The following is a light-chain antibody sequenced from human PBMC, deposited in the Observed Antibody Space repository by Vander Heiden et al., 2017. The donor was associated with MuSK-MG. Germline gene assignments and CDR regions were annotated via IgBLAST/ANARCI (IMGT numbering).Light chain of an antibody. J-gene: IGKJ4*01. CDR3: QQSYDTPLT. Sequence: DIQMTQSPSSLSASVGDRVTITCRASQSIANYLNWYQQKPGKSPKVLISAASNLQSGVPSRFSGSGSGTDFTLTINRLHFEDLATYYCQQSYDTPLTFGEGTKVEVK. CDR1: QSIANY. V-gene: IGKV1-39*01. CDR2: AAS.